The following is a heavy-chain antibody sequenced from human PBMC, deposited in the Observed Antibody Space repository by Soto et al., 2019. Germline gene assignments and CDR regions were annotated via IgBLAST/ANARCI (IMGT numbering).Heavy chain of an antibody. CDR2: ISAYNGNT. D-gene: IGHD1-1*01. CDR1: GYTFTSYG. CDR3: ARGTIPYTTPYYYYMDV. Sequence: ASVKVSCKASGYTFTSYGISWVRQAPGQGLEWMGWISAYNGNTNYAQKLQGRVTMTTDTSTSTAYMELRSLRSDDTAVYYCARGTIPYTTPYYYYMDVWGKGTTVTVSS. V-gene: IGHV1-18*01. J-gene: IGHJ6*03.